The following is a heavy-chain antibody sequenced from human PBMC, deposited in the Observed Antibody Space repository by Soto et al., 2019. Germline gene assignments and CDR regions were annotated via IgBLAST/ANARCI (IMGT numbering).Heavy chain of an antibody. CDR3: ARERFLEWSPGY. CDR1: GYTFTSYY. CDR2: VNPSGGST. J-gene: IGHJ4*02. V-gene: IGHV1-46*01. D-gene: IGHD3-3*01. Sequence: QVQLVQSGAEVKKPGASVKVSCKASGYTFTSYYMHWVRQAPGQGLEWMGIVNPSGGSTSYAQKFQGRVTMTRDTSTSTVYMELSSLRSEDTAVYYCARERFLEWSPGYWGQGTLVTVSS.